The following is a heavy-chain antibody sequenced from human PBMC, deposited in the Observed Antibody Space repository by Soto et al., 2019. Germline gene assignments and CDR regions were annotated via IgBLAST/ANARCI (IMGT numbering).Heavy chain of an antibody. CDR2: ISVDNGDT. CDR1: GYTFNSAG. J-gene: IGHJ4*02. V-gene: IGHV1-18*01. Sequence: QVHLVQYGPEVKEPGASVRVSCKASGYTFNSAGLAWVRQAPGQGLEWMGWISVDNGDTKYAQKFHGRVTMTTDTCTTTVYMGLRGLKSDDTAVFYCARLHSLGYCRSASRYDVFDHWGQGTLVTVSS. CDR3: ARLHSLGYCRSASRYDVFDH. D-gene: IGHD2-2*01.